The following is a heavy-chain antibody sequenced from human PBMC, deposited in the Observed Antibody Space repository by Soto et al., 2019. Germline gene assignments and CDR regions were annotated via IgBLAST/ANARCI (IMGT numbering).Heavy chain of an antibody. CDR3: ARAQQWLVWYCDY. J-gene: IGHJ4*02. V-gene: IGHV4-4*02. Sequence: PSETLSLTCAVSGGSISSSNWWSWVRQPPGKGLEWSGEIYHSGSTNYNPSLKSRVTISVDKSKKQFSLKLSSVTAADTAVYYYARAQQWLVWYCDYWGQGTLVTVSS. D-gene: IGHD6-19*01. CDR1: GGSISSSNW. CDR2: IYHSGST.